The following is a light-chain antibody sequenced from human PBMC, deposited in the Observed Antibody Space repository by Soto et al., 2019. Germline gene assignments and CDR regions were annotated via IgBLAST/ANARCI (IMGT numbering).Light chain of an antibody. CDR2: DVS. V-gene: IGLV2-14*01. CDR3: ISYTSSSTVV. CDR1: SSDVGGYNY. Sequence: QSVLTQPASVSGSPGQSITISCTGTSSDVGGYNYVSWYQQHPGKAPKLMIYDVSNRPSGVSTRISGSKSRNTASLTISGLQAEDEGDYYCISYTSSSTVVIGGGTKLTVL. J-gene: IGLJ3*02.